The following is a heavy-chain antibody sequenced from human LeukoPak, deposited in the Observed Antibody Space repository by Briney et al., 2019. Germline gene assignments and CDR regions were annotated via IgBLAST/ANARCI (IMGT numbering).Heavy chain of an antibody. CDR2: IIPIFGTA. CDR3: ATGDPDIVATIGYFDY. V-gene: IGHV1-69*06. D-gene: IGHD5-12*01. J-gene: IGHJ4*02. Sequence: SVKVSCKASGGTFSSYAISWVRQAPGQGLEWVGGIIPIFGTANYAQKFQGRVTITADKSTSTAYMELSSLRSEDTAVYYCATGDPDIVATIGYFDYWGQGTLVTVSS. CDR1: GGTFSSYA.